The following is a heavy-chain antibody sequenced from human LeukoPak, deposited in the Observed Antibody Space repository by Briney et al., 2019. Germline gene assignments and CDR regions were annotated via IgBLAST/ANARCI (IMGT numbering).Heavy chain of an antibody. J-gene: IGHJ4*02. CDR3: TRGAGWLIDY. Sequence: SETLSLTCTVSDDSISDYYRGWIRQPPGKGLEWIGYFYNSGRSTYNPSLKSRVTISADTSKSHFSLKLNSVATADTAVYYCTRGAGWLIDYWGQGILVTVSS. D-gene: IGHD3-16*01. V-gene: IGHV4-59*01. CDR2: FYNSGRS. CDR1: DDSISDYY.